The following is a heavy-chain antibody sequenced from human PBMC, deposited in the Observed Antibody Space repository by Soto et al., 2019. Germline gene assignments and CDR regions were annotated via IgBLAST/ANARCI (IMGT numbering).Heavy chain of an antibody. V-gene: IGHV3-23*01. CDR3: AKLALFGEFPGWFDY. CDR2: ISGSGGST. CDR1: GFTFSSYA. Sequence: PGGSLRLSCAASGFTFSSYAMSWVRQAPGKGLEWVSAISGSGGSTYYADSVKGRCTISRDNSKNTLYLQMNSLRAEDTAVYYCAKLALFGEFPGWFDYWGQGTLVTVSS. D-gene: IGHD3-10*01. J-gene: IGHJ4*02.